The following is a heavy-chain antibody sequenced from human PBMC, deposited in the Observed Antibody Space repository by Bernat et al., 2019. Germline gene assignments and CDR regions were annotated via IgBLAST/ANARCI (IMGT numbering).Heavy chain of an antibody. CDR3: ARDSVATTNDY. D-gene: IGHD5-12*01. CDR1: GFTVSSNY. CDR2: IYSGGST. Sequence: EVQVVESGGGLVQPGGSVRLSCAASGFTVSSNYMSWVRQAPGKGLECVSGIYSGGSTYYADSGKGRFTISRDNSKNTLYLQMNSLRAEDTALYYCARDSVATTNDYWGQGTLVTVSS. J-gene: IGHJ4*02. V-gene: IGHV3-66*01.